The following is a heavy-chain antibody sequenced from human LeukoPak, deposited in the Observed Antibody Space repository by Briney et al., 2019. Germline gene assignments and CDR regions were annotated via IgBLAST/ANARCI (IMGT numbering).Heavy chain of an antibody. CDR1: GFTFSSYG. CDR3: ARTPTYRDAFDI. J-gene: IGHJ3*02. Sequence: GGSLRLSCAASGFTFSSYGMHWVRQAPGKRLEWVAVIWYDGSNKYYADSVKGRFTISRDNSKNTLYLQMDSLGAEDTAVYYCARTPTYRDAFDIWGQGTMVTVSS. D-gene: IGHD1-26*01. CDR2: IWYDGSNK. V-gene: IGHV3-33*01.